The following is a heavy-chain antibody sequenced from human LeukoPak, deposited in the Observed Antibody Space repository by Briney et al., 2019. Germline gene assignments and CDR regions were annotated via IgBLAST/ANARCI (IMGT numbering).Heavy chain of an antibody. CDR1: GYTFTSYG. Sequence: ASVKVSCKASGYTFTSYGISWVRQAPGQGLEWMGWISAYNGNTNYAQKLQGRVTMTTDTSTSTAYMELRSLRSEDTAVYYCTTAIQTYFYYSGSYRFDPWGQGTLVTVSS. CDR2: ISAYNGNT. J-gene: IGHJ5*02. CDR3: TTAIQTYFYYSGSYRFDP. V-gene: IGHV1-18*01. D-gene: IGHD3-10*01.